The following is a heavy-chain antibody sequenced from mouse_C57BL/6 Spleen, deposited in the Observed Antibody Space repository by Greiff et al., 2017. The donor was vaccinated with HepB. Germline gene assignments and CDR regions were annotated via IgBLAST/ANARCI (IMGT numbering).Heavy chain of an antibody. CDR1: GYTFTSYW. CDR3: AREGTGSFAY. CDR2: IDPSDSYT. J-gene: IGHJ3*01. Sequence: QVQLQQPGAELVRPGPSVKLSCKASGYTFTSYWMHWVKQRPGQGLEWIGVIDPSDSYTNYNQKFKGKATLTVDTSSSTAYMQLSSLTSEDSAVYYCAREGTGSFAYWGQGTLVTVSA. D-gene: IGHD4-1*01. V-gene: IGHV1-59*01.